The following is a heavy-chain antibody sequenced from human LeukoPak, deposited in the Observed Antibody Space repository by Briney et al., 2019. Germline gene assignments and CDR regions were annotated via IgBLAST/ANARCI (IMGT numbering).Heavy chain of an antibody. CDR1: GFTFTSSA. J-gene: IGHJ1*01. CDR2: IVVGSGNT. D-gene: IGHD2-21*02. Sequence: SVKVSCKASGFTFTSSAMQWVRQARGQRLEWIGWIVVGSGNTNYAQKFQERVTITRDMSTSTAHMELSSLRSEDTAVYYCAADWRDSSAEYFQHWGQGTLVTVSS. CDR3: AADWRDSSAEYFQH. V-gene: IGHV1-58*02.